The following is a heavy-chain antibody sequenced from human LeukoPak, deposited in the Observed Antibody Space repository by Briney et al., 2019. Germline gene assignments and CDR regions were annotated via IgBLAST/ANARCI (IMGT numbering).Heavy chain of an antibody. D-gene: IGHD3-3*01. Sequence: GGSLRLSCAASGFTFSSYAMHWVRQAPGKGLEWVAVISYDGSNKYYADSVKGRFTISRDNSKNTLYLQMNSLRAEDTAVYYCAGEDPGPSEHSYDFWSGYYNSAEYFQHWGQGTLVTVSS. J-gene: IGHJ1*01. CDR2: ISYDGSNK. CDR3: AGEDPGPSEHSYDFWSGYYNSAEYFQH. V-gene: IGHV3-30-3*01. CDR1: GFTFSSYA.